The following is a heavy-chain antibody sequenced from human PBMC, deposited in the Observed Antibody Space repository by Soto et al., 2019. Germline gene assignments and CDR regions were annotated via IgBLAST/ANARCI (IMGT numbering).Heavy chain of an antibody. Sequence: PGGSLRLSGAASGFSFGSYGMHWVRQAPGKWLEWVAVIWYDVSNKYYADSVKGRFTIARDNSKNTLHLQMNSLRAEATAVYYCARSEGFWSGYLDYCGQGTLVTVSS. CDR3: ARSEGFWSGYLDY. D-gene: IGHD3-3*01. CDR1: GFSFGSYG. J-gene: IGHJ4*02. CDR2: IWYDVSNK. V-gene: IGHV3-33*01.